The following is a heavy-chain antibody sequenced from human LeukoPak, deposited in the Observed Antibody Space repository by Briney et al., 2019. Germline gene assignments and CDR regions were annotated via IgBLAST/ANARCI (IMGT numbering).Heavy chain of an antibody. CDR2: ISGSGSGT. CDR1: GFTFSSYG. Sequence: GGTLRLSCATSGFTFSSYGMTWVRQAPGKGLEWVSCISGSGSGTHYADSVKGRFTISRDNAKKTLYLQMNSLRAEDTAVYYCARVLEAAAFDFWGQGDLVTVSS. J-gene: IGHJ4*02. V-gene: IGHV3-23*01. CDR3: ARVLEAAAFDF. D-gene: IGHD6-13*01.